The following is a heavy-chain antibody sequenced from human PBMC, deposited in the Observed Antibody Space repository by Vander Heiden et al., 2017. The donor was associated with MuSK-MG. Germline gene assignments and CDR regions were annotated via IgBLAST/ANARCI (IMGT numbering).Heavy chain of an antibody. Sequence: QVQLVESGGGVVQPGRSLRLSCAASGFTFSTYALHWVSQAPGEGLEWVAVISYDGSNKFYADSVKGRFTISRDKSKNTLYLQMNSLRAEDTAVYYCARDMTNYYGSGSMGYWGQGTLVTVSS. CDR3: ARDMTNYYGSGSMGY. CDR1: GFTFSTYA. CDR2: ISYDGSNK. V-gene: IGHV3-30*04. J-gene: IGHJ4*02. D-gene: IGHD3-10*01.